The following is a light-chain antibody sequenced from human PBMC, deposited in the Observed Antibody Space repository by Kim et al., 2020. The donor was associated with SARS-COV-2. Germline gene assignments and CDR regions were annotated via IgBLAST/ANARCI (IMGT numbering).Light chain of an antibody. CDR3: QQFGRSSWT. J-gene: IGKJ1*01. Sequence: EIVLTQPPGTLSLSPGERATLSCRASQSVSSRYFAWYQQKPGQAPRLLIYGASSRATGIPDRFSGSGSGTDFTLTISRLEPEDFAVYYCQQFGRSSWTFGQGTKVDIK. V-gene: IGKV3-20*01. CDR1: QSVSSRY. CDR2: GAS.